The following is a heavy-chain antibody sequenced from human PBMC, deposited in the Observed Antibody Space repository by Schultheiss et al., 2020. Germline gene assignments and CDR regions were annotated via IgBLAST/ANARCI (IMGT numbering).Heavy chain of an antibody. CDR1: GFTFSGSA. D-gene: IGHD2-15*01. CDR2: MVRC. J-gene: IGHJ4*02. V-gene: IGHV3-33*08. Sequence: GESLKISCAASGFTFSGSAMHWVRQASGKGAGVGGLYMVRCTDSLKGRFIISRDNSKNTLYLQMNSLRAEDTAVFYCARDRDRARGGGSCLDYWGQGTLVNVSS. CDR3: ARDRDRARGGGSCLDY.